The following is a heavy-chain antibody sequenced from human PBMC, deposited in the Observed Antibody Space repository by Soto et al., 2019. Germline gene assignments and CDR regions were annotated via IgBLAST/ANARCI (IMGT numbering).Heavy chain of an antibody. CDR1: GGSISSSSYY. D-gene: IGHD3-3*01. CDR2: IYYSGST. CDR3: ARDHFYGPTRFLEWLSSFDY. V-gene: IGHV4-39*02. Sequence: QLQLQESGPGLAKPSETLSLTCTVSGGSISSSSYYWGWIRQPPGKGLEWIGSIYYSGSTYYNPSLKSRVTISVDTSKDQFCLKLSSVTAADTAVYYCARDHFYGPTRFLEWLSSFDYWGQGTLVTVSS. J-gene: IGHJ4*02.